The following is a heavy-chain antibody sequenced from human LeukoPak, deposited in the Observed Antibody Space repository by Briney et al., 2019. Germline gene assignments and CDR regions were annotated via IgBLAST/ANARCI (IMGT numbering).Heavy chain of an antibody. CDR2: ISYDGSNK. CDR3: AREGMATIRGFDP. D-gene: IGHD5-24*01. V-gene: IGHV3-30-3*01. CDR1: GFTFSSYA. J-gene: IGHJ5*02. Sequence: GGSLRLSCAASGFTFSSYAMHWVRQAPGKGLEWVAVISYDGSNKYYADSVKGRFTISRDNSKNTLYLQMNSLRAEDTAVYYCAREGMATIRGFDPWGQGTLVTVSS.